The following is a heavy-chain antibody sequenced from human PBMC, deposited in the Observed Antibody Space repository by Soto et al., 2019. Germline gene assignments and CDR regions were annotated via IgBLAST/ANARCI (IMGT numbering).Heavy chain of an antibody. V-gene: IGHV1-46*01. J-gene: IGHJ4*02. CDR3: AVYCSSTSCYTYFDY. D-gene: IGHD2-2*02. CDR1: GYTFSSYY. CDR2: INPSGGST. Sequence: GASVKVSCKASGYTFSSYYMNWVRQAPGQGLEWLGIINPSGGSTSYAQKFQGRVTMTRDTSTSTVYMELSSLRSEDTAVYYCAVYCSSTSCYTYFDYWGQGTLVTVSS.